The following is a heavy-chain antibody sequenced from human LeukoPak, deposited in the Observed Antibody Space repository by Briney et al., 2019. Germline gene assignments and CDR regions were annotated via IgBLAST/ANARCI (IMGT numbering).Heavy chain of an antibody. CDR1: GFTFRSYW. CDR3: ARVRYSYDSSGIDY. J-gene: IGHJ4*02. Sequence: PGGSLRLSCAASGFTFRSYWMHWVRQVPGRGLVWVSRINSDGRSTSYADSVKGRFTISRDSAKNTLYLQMNSLRAEDTAVYYCARVRYSYDSSGIDYWGQGTLVTVSS. CDR2: INSDGRST. D-gene: IGHD3-22*01. V-gene: IGHV3-74*01.